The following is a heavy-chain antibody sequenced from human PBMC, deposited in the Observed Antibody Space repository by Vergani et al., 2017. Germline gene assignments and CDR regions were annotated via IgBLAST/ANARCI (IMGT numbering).Heavy chain of an antibody. Sequence: QVQLVQSGAEVKKPGASVKVSCKASGYTFTGYYMHWVRQAPGQGLEWMGWINPNSGGTNYAQKFQGRVTITADKSPSTAYMELSSLRSEDTAVYYCARDEWPRRDYYFDYWGQGTLVTVSS. CDR1: GYTFTGYY. CDR2: INPNSGGT. J-gene: IGHJ4*02. CDR3: ARDEWPRRDYYFDY. D-gene: IGHD3-3*01. V-gene: IGHV1-2*02.